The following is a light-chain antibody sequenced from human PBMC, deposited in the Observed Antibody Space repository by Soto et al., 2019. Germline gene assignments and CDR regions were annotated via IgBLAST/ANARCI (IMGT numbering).Light chain of an antibody. J-gene: IGLJ2*01. Sequence: QAVVTQEPSLTVSPGGTVTLTCGSSDGPVTSNHYPYWYQQRPGQVPRTLIYDTTNRQSWAPARFSGSLVGVKAALTLSGAQPEDEADYYYLLAYSGGRVFGGGTKLTVL. CDR1: DGPVTSNHY. V-gene: IGLV7-46*01. CDR3: LLAYSGGRV. CDR2: DTT.